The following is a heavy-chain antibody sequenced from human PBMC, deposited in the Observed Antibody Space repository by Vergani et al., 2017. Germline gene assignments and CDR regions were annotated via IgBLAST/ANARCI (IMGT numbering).Heavy chain of an antibody. CDR2: IRSKKDGGTA. V-gene: IGHV3-15*01. Sequence: EVQVVESGGSLIKPGGSLRLSCVVSGITFKNAWINWVRQAQGKGLEGIGRIRSKKDGGTADSAAPLKGRFTISRYDSKDSAFLLVNNLKTEDTAVYFCYTDYHDYWGQGTLVTVSS. CDR3: YTDYHDY. D-gene: IGHD2-2*02. CDR1: GITFKNAW. J-gene: IGHJ4*02.